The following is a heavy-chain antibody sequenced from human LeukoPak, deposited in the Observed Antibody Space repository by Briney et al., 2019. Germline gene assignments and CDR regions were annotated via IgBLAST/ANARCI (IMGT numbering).Heavy chain of an antibody. V-gene: IGHV1-69*06. CDR2: IIPIFGTA. Sequence: ASVTVSCKSTVCTFSSYAISWVRQAPGQGLEWMGGIIPIFGTANYAQKFQGRVTITADKSTGTAYMALCSLGSEDTAVYYCARAYSSGWYAGYWGQGTLVTVSS. CDR1: VCTFSSYA. J-gene: IGHJ4*02. CDR3: ARAYSSGWYAGY. D-gene: IGHD6-19*01.